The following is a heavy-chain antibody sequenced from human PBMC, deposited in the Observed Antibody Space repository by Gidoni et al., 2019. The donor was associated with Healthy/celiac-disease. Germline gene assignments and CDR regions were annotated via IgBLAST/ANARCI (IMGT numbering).Heavy chain of an antibody. V-gene: IGHV4-39*01. CDR1: GGSISRSSYY. J-gene: IGHJ4*02. CDR2: IYYSGST. Sequence: QLQLQASGPGLVKPSETLSLTCTVSGGSISRSSYYWGWIRQPPGKGLEWIGSIYYSGSTYYNPSLKSRVTISVDTSKNQFSLKLSSVTAADTAVYYCARLEDTAMVISPRWVGYWGQGTLVTVSS. D-gene: IGHD5-18*01. CDR3: ARLEDTAMVISPRWVGY.